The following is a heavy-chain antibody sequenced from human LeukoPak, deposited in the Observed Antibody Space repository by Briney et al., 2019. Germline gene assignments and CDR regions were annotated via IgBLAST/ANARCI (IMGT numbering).Heavy chain of an antibody. Sequence: PSETLSLTCTVSGGSISSSSYYWGWIRQPPRKGLEWIGSIYYSGSTYYNPSLKSRVTISVDTSKNQFSLKLSSVTAADTAVYYCARFRVGDYVWGSYRYEVGAFDIWGQGTMVTVSS. CDR2: IYYSGST. CDR1: GGSISSSSYY. J-gene: IGHJ3*02. V-gene: IGHV4-39*01. CDR3: ARFRVGDYVWGSYRYEVGAFDI. D-gene: IGHD3-16*02.